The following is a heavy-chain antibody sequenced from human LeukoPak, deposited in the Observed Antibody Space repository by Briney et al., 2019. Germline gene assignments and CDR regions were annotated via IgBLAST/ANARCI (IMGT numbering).Heavy chain of an antibody. V-gene: IGHV3-23*01. D-gene: IGHD3-22*01. CDR2: ISGSGGST. CDR3: AKDSYYYDSSGYGPYFDY. J-gene: IGHJ4*02. Sequence: PGGSLRLSCAASGFTFSSYAMSWVRQAPGKGLEWVSAISGSGGSTYYADSVKGRFTISRDNSKNTLYLQMNSLRAEDTAVYYCAKDSYYYDSSGYGPYFDYWGQGTLVTVSS. CDR1: GFTFSSYA.